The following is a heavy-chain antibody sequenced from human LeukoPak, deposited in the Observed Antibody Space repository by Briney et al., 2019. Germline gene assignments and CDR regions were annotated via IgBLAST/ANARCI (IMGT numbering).Heavy chain of an antibody. Sequence: SETLSLTCAVYGGSFSGYYWSWIRQPPGKGLEWIGEINHSGSTNYSPSLKSRVTISVDTSKNQFSLKLSSVTAADTAVYYCATADTAMVSSLGYWGQGTLVTVSS. J-gene: IGHJ4*02. CDR2: INHSGST. CDR3: ATADTAMVSSLGY. V-gene: IGHV4-34*09. D-gene: IGHD5-18*01. CDR1: GGSFSGYY.